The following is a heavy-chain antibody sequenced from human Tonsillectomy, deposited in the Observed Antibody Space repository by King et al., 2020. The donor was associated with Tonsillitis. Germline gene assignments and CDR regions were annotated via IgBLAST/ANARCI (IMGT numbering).Heavy chain of an antibody. CDR1: GFTLSNYW. J-gene: IGHJ4*02. CDR2: INDYGTTT. CDR3: ARGGQQPVDY. V-gene: IGHV3-74*01. Sequence: VQLVESGGGLVQPGGSLRLSCVVSGFTLSNYWMHWVRQVPGKGLVWVSDINDYGTTTRYADYVRGRFTISRDNAENTLYLQMNSLRAEDTAVYYCARGGQQPVDYWGQGTLVTVSS. D-gene: IGHD6-13*01.